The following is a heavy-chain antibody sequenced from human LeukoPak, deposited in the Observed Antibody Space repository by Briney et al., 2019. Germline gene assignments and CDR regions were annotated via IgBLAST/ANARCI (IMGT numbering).Heavy chain of an antibody. CDR1: GFPFSSYS. CDR3: ARSSSGSYYHPYYFDY. CDR2: ISSSSSYI. V-gene: IGHV3-21*01. D-gene: IGHD1-26*01. Sequence: PGGSLRLSCAASGFPFSSYSMNWVRQAPGKGLEWVSSISSSSSYIYYADSMKGRFTISRDNAKNSLYLQMNSLRAEDTAVYYCARSSSGSYYHPYYFDYWGQGTLVTVSS. J-gene: IGHJ4*02.